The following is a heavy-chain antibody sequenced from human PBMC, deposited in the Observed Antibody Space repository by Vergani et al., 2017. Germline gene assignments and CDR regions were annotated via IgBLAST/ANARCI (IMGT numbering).Heavy chain of an antibody. Sequence: QVQLQESGPGLVKPSQTLSLTCTVSGGSISSGSYYWSWIRQPAGKGLEWIGRIYTSGSNNYNPSLKSRVTISVDTSKNQFSLKLSSVTAADTAVYYCARDKGSSWYSDWYFDLWGRGTLVTVSS. V-gene: IGHV4-61*02. CDR1: GGSISSGSYY. J-gene: IGHJ2*01. CDR2: IYTSGSN. D-gene: IGHD6-13*01. CDR3: ARDKGSSWYSDWYFDL.